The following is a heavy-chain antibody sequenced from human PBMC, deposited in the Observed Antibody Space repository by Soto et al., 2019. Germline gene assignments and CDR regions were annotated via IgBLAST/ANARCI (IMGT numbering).Heavy chain of an antibody. D-gene: IGHD1-7*01. J-gene: IGHJ6*03. Sequence: SETLSLTCTVSGGSISSSSYYWGWIRQPPGKGLEWIGSIYYSGSTYYNPSLKSRVTISVDTSKNQFSLKLSSVTAADTAVYYCARHVSGTTPPWYYYYMDVWGKGTTVTVSS. CDR2: IYYSGST. CDR1: GGSISSSSYY. CDR3: ARHVSGTTPPWYYYYMDV. V-gene: IGHV4-39*01.